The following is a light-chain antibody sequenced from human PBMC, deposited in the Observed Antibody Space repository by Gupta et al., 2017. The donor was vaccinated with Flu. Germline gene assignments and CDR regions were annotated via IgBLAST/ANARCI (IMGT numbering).Light chain of an antibody. CDR3: SSYTSSSTHYV. CDR1: SSDVGGYNY. V-gene: IGLV2-14*01. J-gene: IGLJ1*01. Sequence: VSGSPGQSITISCTGTSSDVGGYNYVSWYQQHPGKAPKLMIYEVSNRPSGVSNRFSGSKSGNTASLTISGLQAEDEADYYCSSYTSSSTHYVFGTGTKVTVL. CDR2: EVS.